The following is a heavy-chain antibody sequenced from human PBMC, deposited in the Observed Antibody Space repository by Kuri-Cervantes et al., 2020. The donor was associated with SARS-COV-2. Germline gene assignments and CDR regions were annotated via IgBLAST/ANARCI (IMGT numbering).Heavy chain of an antibody. J-gene: IGHJ4*02. Sequence: GESLKISCGGSGFIFGNYMMNWVRQAPGKGLEWVSGISGRGGNTHYADSVKGRFTISRDNSKSTLYLEMTSLKVEDTAVYYCTRGNLNSVWYAWGQGTLVTVSS. V-gene: IGHV3-23*01. D-gene: IGHD6-19*01. CDR2: ISGRGGNT. CDR3: TRGNLNSVWYA. CDR1: GFIFGNYM.